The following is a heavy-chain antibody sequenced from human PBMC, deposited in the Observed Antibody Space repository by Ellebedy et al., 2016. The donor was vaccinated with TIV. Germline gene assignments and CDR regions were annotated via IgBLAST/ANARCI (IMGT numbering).Heavy chain of an antibody. Sequence: GGSLRLSCEASGIIVSDYFMNWVRQAPGKGLEWVSVLYPDAKTNYTDSVNGRFIVSRDSSKNTLYLQMNSLTAEATAVYYCARDPGGGGDFGDNWFDPWGQGTLVTVSS. V-gene: IGHV3-66*01. D-gene: IGHD2-21*01. CDR3: ARDPGGGGDFGDNWFDP. CDR2: LYPDAKT. CDR1: GIIVSDYF. J-gene: IGHJ5*02.